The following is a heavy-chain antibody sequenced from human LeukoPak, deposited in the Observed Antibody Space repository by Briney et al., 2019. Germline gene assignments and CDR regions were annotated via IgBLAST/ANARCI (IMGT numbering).Heavy chain of an antibody. Sequence: SQTLSLTCTVSGGSISSGGYYWSWIRQHPGKGLEWFGYIYYSGSTYYKPSLKSRVTISVDTAKNQFSLKLSSVTAADTAVYYCARGPPFAAALHWFDPWGQGTLVTVSS. CDR3: ARGPPFAAALHWFDP. V-gene: IGHV4-31*03. D-gene: IGHD2-15*01. CDR1: GGSISSGGYY. J-gene: IGHJ5*02. CDR2: IYYSGST.